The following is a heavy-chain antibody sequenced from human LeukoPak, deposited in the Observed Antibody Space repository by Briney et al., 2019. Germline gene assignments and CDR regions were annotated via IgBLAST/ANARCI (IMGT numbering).Heavy chain of an antibody. V-gene: IGHV4-59*01. CDR1: GGSISSYY. Sequence: SETLSLTCTVSGGSISSYYWSWVRQPPGKGLKWIGYMYYSGITNYNPSLKSRVTISVDTSKNPFSLQLSSVTAADTAVYYCAREGLLCGGDCYRDAFDIWGQGTMVTVSS. J-gene: IGHJ3*02. CDR3: AREGLLCGGDCYRDAFDI. D-gene: IGHD2-21*02. CDR2: MYYSGIT.